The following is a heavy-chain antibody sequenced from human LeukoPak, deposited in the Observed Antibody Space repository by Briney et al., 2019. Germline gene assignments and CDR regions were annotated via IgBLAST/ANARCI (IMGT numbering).Heavy chain of an antibody. CDR3: ARALRQQLLTGWFDP. Sequence: SEALSLTCTVSGDSITTYYWTWIRQPPGKGLEWIGYIYHSGSTNYNPSLKSRVTISVDTSKNQFSLKLISVTAADTAVYYCARALRQQLLTGWFDPWGQGTLVTVSS. CDR1: GDSITTYY. D-gene: IGHD6-13*01. V-gene: IGHV4-59*01. J-gene: IGHJ5*02. CDR2: IYHSGST.